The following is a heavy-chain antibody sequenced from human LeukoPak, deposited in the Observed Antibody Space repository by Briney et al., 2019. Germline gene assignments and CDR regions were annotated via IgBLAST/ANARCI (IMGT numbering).Heavy chain of an antibody. D-gene: IGHD6-19*01. V-gene: IGHV4-59*07. Sequence: SHTLSLICTVSGRSISSYYWSWVREPPGKGLVCIGHIYYSGRTRYNTSLKSRVTISEGQSQNQFSLKPSSVNACGTAVYYCARYSSSGLEYWGQGTLVTVSS. CDR1: GRSISSYY. CDR2: IYYSGRT. J-gene: IGHJ4*02. CDR3: ARYSSSGLEY.